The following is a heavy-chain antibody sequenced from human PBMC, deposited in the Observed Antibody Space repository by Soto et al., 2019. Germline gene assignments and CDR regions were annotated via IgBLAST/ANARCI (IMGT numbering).Heavy chain of an antibody. D-gene: IGHD1-26*01. CDR2: IWYDGSNK. J-gene: IGHJ4*02. CDR1: GFSFSNYA. V-gene: IGHV3-33*01. Sequence: GGSLRLSCAASGFSFSNYAMHWVRQAPGKGLEWVAVIWYDGSNKYYADSVKGRFTISKDNSQTTVYLQMNSLRAEDSAVYYCTRDPYGGSRYYFDSWGQGTLVTVSS. CDR3: TRDPYGGSRYYFDS.